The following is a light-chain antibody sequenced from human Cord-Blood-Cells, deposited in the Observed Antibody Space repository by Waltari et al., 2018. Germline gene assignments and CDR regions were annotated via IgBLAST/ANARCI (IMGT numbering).Light chain of an antibody. V-gene: IGKV3-15*01. CDR3: QQYNNWPYT. Sequence: EIVMTQSPATLSVSPGERATISCRASQSVSSNLALYQQKPCQAPRLLIYGASTRATGIPARFSGSGSGTEFTLTISSLQSEDFAVYYCQQYNNWPYTFGQGTKLEIK. CDR1: QSVSSN. J-gene: IGKJ2*01. CDR2: GAS.